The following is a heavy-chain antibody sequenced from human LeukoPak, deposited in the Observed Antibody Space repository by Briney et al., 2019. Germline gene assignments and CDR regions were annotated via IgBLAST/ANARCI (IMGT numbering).Heavy chain of an antibody. J-gene: IGHJ4*02. CDR1: GFSVSGNY. V-gene: IGHV3-53*01. CDR3: ARGRDGDYSFDY. Sequence: GGSLRLSCAGTGFSVSGNYMAWVRQAPGKGLEWISLLYFGGSTYYADSVKGRFTISRDNSKNTLYLQMNSLRAEDTAVYYCARGRDGDYSFDYWGQGTLVTVSS. CDR2: LYFGGST. D-gene: IGHD4-17*01.